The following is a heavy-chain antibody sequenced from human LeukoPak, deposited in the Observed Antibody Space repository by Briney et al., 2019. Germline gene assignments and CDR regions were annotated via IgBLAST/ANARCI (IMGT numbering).Heavy chain of an antibody. V-gene: IGHV3-30*04. CDR2: ISYDGSEK. CDR1: GFTFSTYA. CDR3: AREYSSGWKNWFDP. J-gene: IGHJ5*02. Sequence: GGSLRLSCAASGFTFSTYAMHWVRQAPGKGLEWVGVISYDGSEKYYADSVRGRFTISRDNSENTLYLQMSSLRSDDMAVYYCAREYSSGWKNWFDPWGQGTLVTVSS. D-gene: IGHD6-19*01.